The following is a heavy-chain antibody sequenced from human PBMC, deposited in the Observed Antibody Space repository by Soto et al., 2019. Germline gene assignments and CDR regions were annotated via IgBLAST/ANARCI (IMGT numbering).Heavy chain of an antibody. CDR1: GVIFSSYG. D-gene: IGHD3-3*01. J-gene: IGHJ6*02. V-gene: IGHV3-30*18. CDR3: AKDFWSGFSGYYGMDF. CDR2: ISYDGSNK. Sequence: GGSLRLSCAASGVIFSSYGMHWVRQAPGKGLEWVAVISYDGSNKYYADFVKGRFTISRDNSKNTLYLQINILRVEDTAVYYCAKDFWSGFSGYYGMDFWGQGTTVTVSS.